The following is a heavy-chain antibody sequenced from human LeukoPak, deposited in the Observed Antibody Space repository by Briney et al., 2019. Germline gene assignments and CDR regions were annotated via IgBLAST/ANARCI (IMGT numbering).Heavy chain of an antibody. Sequence: GGSLRLSCAASGFTFNSYWMTWVRQAPGKGLEWVASINQDGSQKYYVESLKGRFTIFRDNAKDSVYLQMNSLRAEDSATYYCVREGFYFFDFWGQGTLVTVSS. CDR2: INQDGSQK. CDR1: GFTFNSYW. J-gene: IGHJ4*01. CDR3: VREGFYFFDF. V-gene: IGHV3-7*01.